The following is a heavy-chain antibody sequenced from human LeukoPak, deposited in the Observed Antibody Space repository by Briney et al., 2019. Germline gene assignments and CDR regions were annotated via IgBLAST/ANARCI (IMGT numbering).Heavy chain of an antibody. CDR2: IWYDGSNK. Sequence: PGRSLRLSCAAPGFTFSSYGMHWVRQAPGKGPEWVAVIWYDGSNKHYADSVKGRFTISRDKSKNTLYLEMNSLRAEDTAAYYFDNERDNLEIIPAHLCYWGQGKLVTVSS. J-gene: IGHJ4*02. V-gene: IGHV3-33*03. CDR1: GFTFSSYG. D-gene: IGHD2-2*01. CDR3: DNERDNLEIIPAHLCY.